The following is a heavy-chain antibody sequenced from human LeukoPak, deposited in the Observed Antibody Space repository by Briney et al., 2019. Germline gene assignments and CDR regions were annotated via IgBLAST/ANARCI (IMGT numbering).Heavy chain of an antibody. CDR2: IYNSGST. CDR3: ARGVTGTYPKYYFDY. CDR1: GGSISNYY. J-gene: IGHJ4*02. D-gene: IGHD1-20*01. V-gene: IGHV4-59*01. Sequence: SETLSLTCTVSGGSISNYYWSWIRQPPGKGLEWIGYIYNSGSTNYNPSLKSRVTISVDTSKNQFSLKLSSVTAADTAVYYCARGVTGTYPKYYFDYWGQGTLVTVSS.